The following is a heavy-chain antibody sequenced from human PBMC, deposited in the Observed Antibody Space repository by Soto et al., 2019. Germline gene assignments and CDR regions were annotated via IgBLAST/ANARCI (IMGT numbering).Heavy chain of an antibody. J-gene: IGHJ1*01. CDR1: GFTFSSYA. V-gene: IGHV3-23*01. CDR2: ISGSGGST. Sequence: GGSLRLSCAASGFTFSSYAMSWVRQAPGKGLEWVSAISGSGGSTYYADSVKGRFTISRDNSKNTLYLQMNSLRAEDTAVYYCANNRRYYDRSGYYSAEYFKHWGPGTMVTVYS. D-gene: IGHD3-22*01. CDR3: ANNRRYYDRSGYYSAEYFKH.